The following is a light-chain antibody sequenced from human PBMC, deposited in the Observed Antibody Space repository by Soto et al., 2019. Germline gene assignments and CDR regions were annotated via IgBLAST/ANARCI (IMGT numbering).Light chain of an antibody. Sequence: QSVLTQPPSASGTPGQRVTISCSGSDSNVGSNTVNWYQHLPGTAPKLLIYSDNQRPSGVPDRFSGSKSGTSASLAISGLQSDDEADYYCAAWDDSLNGKVFGTGTKLTVL. V-gene: IGLV1-44*01. CDR2: SDN. CDR1: DSNVGSNT. CDR3: AAWDDSLNGKV. J-gene: IGLJ1*01.